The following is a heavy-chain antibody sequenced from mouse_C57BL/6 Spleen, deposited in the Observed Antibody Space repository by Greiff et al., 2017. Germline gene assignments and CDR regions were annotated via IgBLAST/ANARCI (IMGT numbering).Heavy chain of an antibody. D-gene: IGHD1-1*01. J-gene: IGHJ1*03. V-gene: IGHV1-55*01. CDR1: GYTFTSYW. CDR2: IYPGSGST. CDR3: ARFYYYGSSHWYFDV. Sequence: VQLQQPGAELVKPGASVKMSCKASGYTFTSYWITWVKQRPGQGLEWIGDIYPGSGSTNYTEKFKSKATLTVDTSSSTAYMQLSSLTSEDSAVYYCARFYYYGSSHWYFDVWGTGTTVTVSS.